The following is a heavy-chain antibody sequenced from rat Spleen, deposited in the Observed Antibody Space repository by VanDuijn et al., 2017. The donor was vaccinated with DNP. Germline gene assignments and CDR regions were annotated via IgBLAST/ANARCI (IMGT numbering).Heavy chain of an antibody. CDR2: ISSDGGST. J-gene: IGHJ2*01. Sequence: EVQLVESGGGLVQPGRSLKLSCAASGFTFSDYYMAWVRQAPTKGLEWVASISSDGGSTYYRDSVRGRFTVSRDNAKSTLYLQMDSLRSEDTATYYCARGHWPDWGQGVMVTVSS. CDR3: ARGHWPD. D-gene: IGHD4-2*01. CDR1: GFTFSDYY. V-gene: IGHV5-20*01.